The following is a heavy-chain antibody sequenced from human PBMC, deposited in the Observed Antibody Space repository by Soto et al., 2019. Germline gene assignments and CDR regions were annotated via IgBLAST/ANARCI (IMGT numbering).Heavy chain of an antibody. Sequence: GGSLRLSCAASGFTFSSYGMHWVRQAPGKGLEWVAVIWYDGSNKYYADSVKGRFTISRDNSKNTLYLQMNSLRAEDTAVYYCARFLTSMGRRTTNKYYYYFYGMDVWGQGTTVTVSS. CDR2: IWYDGSNK. V-gene: IGHV3-33*01. CDR3: ARFLTSMGRRTTNKYYYYFYGMDV. D-gene: IGHD1-7*01. J-gene: IGHJ6*02. CDR1: GFTFSSYG.